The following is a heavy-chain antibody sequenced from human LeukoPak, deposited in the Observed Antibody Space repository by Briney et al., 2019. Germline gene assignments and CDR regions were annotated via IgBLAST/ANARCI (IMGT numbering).Heavy chain of an antibody. V-gene: IGHV4-59*08. CDR2: IYYSGST. CDR1: GGSISSYY. J-gene: IGHJ4*02. D-gene: IGHD5-18*01. CDR3: ASGSGHSYGSVNFDY. Sequence: SETLSLTCTVSGGSISSYYWSWIRQPPGKGLEWIGYIYYSGSTNYNPSLKSRVTISVDTSKNQFSLKLSPVTAADTAVYYCASGSGHSYGSVNFDYWGQGTLVTVSS.